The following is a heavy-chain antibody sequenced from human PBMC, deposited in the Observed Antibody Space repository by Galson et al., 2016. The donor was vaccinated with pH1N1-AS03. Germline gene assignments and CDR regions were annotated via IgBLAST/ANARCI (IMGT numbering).Heavy chain of an antibody. CDR3: ARGPVSYANYWFPPPDY. D-gene: IGHD4/OR15-4a*01. CDR1: GFTFSTHT. V-gene: IGHV3-30*14. J-gene: IGHJ4*02. CDR2: ISYDGGDK. Sequence: SLRLSCAASGFTFSTHTMHWVRQAPGKGLEWVAAISYDGGDKFYADSVKGRFTISRDNSKNTLYLQMGSLRPEDMAVYYCARGPVSYANYWFPPPDYWGQGTLVTVSS.